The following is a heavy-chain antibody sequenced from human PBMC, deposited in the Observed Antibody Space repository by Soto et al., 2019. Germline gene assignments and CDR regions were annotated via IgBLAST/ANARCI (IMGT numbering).Heavy chain of an antibody. V-gene: IGHV1-69*13. J-gene: IGHJ6*02. D-gene: IGHD4-4*01. CDR3: ARGATVTREYFYGMDV. CDR1: GGSFSNYA. Sequence: SVKVSCKTSGGSFSNYAISWVRQAPGQGLEWMGAIIPMFGTANYAQMFQGRVTITADESTNTAYMEVSSLRSEDSAVYYCARGATVTREYFYGMDVWGQGTTVTV. CDR2: IIPMFGTA.